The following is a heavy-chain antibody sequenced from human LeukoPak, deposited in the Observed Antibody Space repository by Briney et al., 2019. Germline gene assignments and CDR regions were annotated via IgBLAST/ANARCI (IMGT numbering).Heavy chain of an antibody. CDR3: ARREQQLGWFDP. Sequence: KPSETLSLTCTVSGGSISSSSHYWGWIRQPPGKGLEWIGSIYYSGSTYYNPSLKSRVTISVDTSKNQFSLKLSSVTAADTAVYYCARREQQLGWFDPWGQGTLVTVSS. V-gene: IGHV4-39*01. D-gene: IGHD6-13*01. CDR1: GGSISSSSHY. J-gene: IGHJ5*02. CDR2: IYYSGST.